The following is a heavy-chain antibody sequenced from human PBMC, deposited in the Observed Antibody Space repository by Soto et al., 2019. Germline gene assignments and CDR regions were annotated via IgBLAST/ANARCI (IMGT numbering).Heavy chain of an antibody. Sequence: EEQLLESGGDLVQPGGSLKLSCAASGFTFSSYAMNWVRQAPGKGLEWVSSINGNGRKTSYADSVRGRFTISRDNSKKTLSLPVNSLRAADTAVYYCVKDLNFDFWTGYRYSAMEMWGQGTTVTVS. J-gene: IGHJ6*02. D-gene: IGHD3-3*01. V-gene: IGHV3-23*01. CDR2: INGNGRKT. CDR3: VKDLNFDFWTGYRYSAMEM. CDR1: GFTFSSYA.